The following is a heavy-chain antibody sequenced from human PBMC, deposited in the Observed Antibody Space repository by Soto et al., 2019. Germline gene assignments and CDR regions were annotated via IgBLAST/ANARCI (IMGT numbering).Heavy chain of an antibody. CDR3: ARGNGDYDY. Sequence: HSETMSLRCTVSGGSISSYYWSWIRQPPGKGLEWIGYIYYSGSTNYNPSLKSRVTISVDTSKNQFSLKLSSVTAADTAVYYCARGNGDYDYWGQGTLVTVSS. D-gene: IGHD4-17*01. J-gene: IGHJ4*02. CDR1: GGSISSYY. CDR2: IYYSGST. V-gene: IGHV4-59*01.